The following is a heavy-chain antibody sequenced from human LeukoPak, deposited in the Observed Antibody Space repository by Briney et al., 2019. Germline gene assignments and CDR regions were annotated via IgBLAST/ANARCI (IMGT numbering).Heavy chain of an antibody. V-gene: IGHV3-21*01. CDR2: ISSSSSYI. Sequence: GGSLRLSCAAPGFTFCIYSMNWVRQAPGKGLEWVSSISSSSSYIYYADSVKGRFTISRDNAKNSLYLQMNSLRAEDTAVYYCARDRAAMPPYYFDYWGQGTLVTVSS. D-gene: IGHD2-2*01. CDR1: GFTFCIYS. CDR3: ARDRAAMPPYYFDY. J-gene: IGHJ4*02.